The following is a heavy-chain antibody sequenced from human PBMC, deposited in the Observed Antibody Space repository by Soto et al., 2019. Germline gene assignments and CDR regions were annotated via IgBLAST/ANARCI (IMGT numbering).Heavy chain of an antibody. V-gene: IGHV4-59*12. CDR2: IYYSGST. CDR1: GGSISTYY. J-gene: IGHJ3*02. D-gene: IGHD3-9*01. Sequence: QVQLQESGPGLVKPSETLSLTCTVSGGSISTYYWNWIRQPPGKGLEWIGHIYYSGSTNYNPSLRSRVTISVDTSKHPFSLKLNSVTAADTAVYYCAQTGFGFDIWGQGTVVTVSS. CDR3: AQTGFGFDI.